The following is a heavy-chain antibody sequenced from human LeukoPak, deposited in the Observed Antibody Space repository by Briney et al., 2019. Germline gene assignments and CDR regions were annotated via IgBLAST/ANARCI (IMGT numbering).Heavy chain of an antibody. CDR1: GGFISSGGYS. CDR3: ASGNTGYDRDSFDI. Sequence: SETLSLTCAVSGGFISSGGYSWSWVRQPPGEGLEWVGYIYHSGSTYYNPSLQSRVTISLDRSKNQFSLKLSSMTAADTAVYYCASGNTGYDRDSFDIWGQGTMVTVSS. J-gene: IGHJ3*02. D-gene: IGHD5-12*01. CDR2: IYHSGST. V-gene: IGHV4-30-2*01.